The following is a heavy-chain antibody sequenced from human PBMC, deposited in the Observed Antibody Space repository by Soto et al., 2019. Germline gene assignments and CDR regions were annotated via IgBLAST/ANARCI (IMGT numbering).Heavy chain of an antibody. CDR2: IIPVFGTA. J-gene: IGHJ6*02. CDR1: GGSLSNYG. Sequence: VKVSCKASGGSLSNYGISWVRQAPGQGLEWMGGIIPVFGTANYAQKFQGRVTITADESTNIVYMDVTSLRSEDTAVYYCARGDATKIVVTTYYAMDVWGQGTTVTVSS. V-gene: IGHV1-69*01. D-gene: IGHD4-17*01. CDR3: ARGDATKIVVTTYYAMDV.